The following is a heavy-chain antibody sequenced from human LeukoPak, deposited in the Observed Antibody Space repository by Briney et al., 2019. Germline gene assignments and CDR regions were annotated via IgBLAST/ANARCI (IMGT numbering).Heavy chain of an antibody. J-gene: IGHJ4*02. CDR2: INHSGST. Sequence: SETLSLTCTVSGGSISSYYRSWIRQPPGKGLEWIGEINHSGSTNYNPSLKSRVTISVDTSKNQFSLKLSSVTAADTAVYYCARGHSTDFWGSYRYCDYWGQGTLVTVSS. CDR1: GGSISSYY. V-gene: IGHV4-34*01. CDR3: ARGHSTDFWGSYRYCDY. D-gene: IGHD3-16*02.